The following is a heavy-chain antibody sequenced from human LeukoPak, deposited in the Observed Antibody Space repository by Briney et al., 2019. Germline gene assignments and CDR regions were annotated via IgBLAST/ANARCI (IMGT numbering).Heavy chain of an antibody. CDR2: INHSGST. CDR1: GGSFSGYY. J-gene: IGHJ4*02. V-gene: IGHV4-34*01. D-gene: IGHD6-19*01. Sequence: PSETLSLTCAAYGGSFSGYYWSWIRQPPGKGLEWIGEINHSGSTNYNPSLKSRVTISVDTSKNQFSLKLSSVTAADTAVYYCARGGLVIAVAGTSSDYFDYWGQGTLVTVSS. CDR3: ARGGLVIAVAGTSSDYFDY.